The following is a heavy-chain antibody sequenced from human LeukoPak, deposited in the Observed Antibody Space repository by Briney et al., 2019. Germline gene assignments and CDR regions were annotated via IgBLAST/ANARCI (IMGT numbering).Heavy chain of an antibody. CDR2: INHSGST. D-gene: IGHD2-2*01. J-gene: IGHJ5*02. Sequence: PSETLSLTCTVSGGSISSYYWSWIRQPPGKGLEWIGEINHSGSTNYNPSLKSRVTISVDTSKNQFSLKLSSVTAADTAVYYCASTCSTNRTGAAIGGNWFDPWGQGTLVTVSS. CDR3: ASTCSTNRTGAAIGGNWFDP. V-gene: IGHV4-34*01. CDR1: GGSISSYY.